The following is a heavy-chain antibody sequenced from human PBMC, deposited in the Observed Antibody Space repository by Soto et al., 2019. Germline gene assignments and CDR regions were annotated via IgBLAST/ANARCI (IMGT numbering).Heavy chain of an antibody. J-gene: IGHJ1*01. V-gene: IGHV3-23*01. CDR1: GFTFSEYA. CDR3: AKAPVPDYGPYGSCVFQQ. CDR2: INDGGTDT. D-gene: IGHD4-17*01. Sequence: PGGSLRLSCEASGFTFSEYAMSWVRQSPEKGLEWVSAINDGGTDTYLSDSVKGRFTISRDNSKSTLYLQMNTLGAADTALFYCAKAPVPDYGPYGSCVFQQWGQGTLVTVSS.